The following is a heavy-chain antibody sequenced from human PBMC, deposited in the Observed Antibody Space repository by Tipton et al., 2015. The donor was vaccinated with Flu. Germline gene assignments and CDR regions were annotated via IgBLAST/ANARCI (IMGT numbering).Heavy chain of an antibody. Sequence: GEALGSSYYWAWIRQPPGRGLEWIGNIHTSAGTYYNLSLKSRVTISLDTSKNQFSLRLNSITAADTAVYFCARGFRYFDYWGQGTLVSVSS. CDR3: ARGFRYFDY. CDR2: IHTSAGT. V-gene: IGHV4-38-2*02. J-gene: IGHJ4*02. CDR1: GEALGSSYY.